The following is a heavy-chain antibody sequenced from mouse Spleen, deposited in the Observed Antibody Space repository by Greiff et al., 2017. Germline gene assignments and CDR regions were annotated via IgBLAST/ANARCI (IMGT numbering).Heavy chain of an antibody. CDR2: IWSGGST. D-gene: IGHD1-1*01. J-gene: IGHJ4*01. CDR1: GFSLTSYG. CDR3: ASTTVVARTALMDY. Sequence: VKLVESGPGLVQPSQSLSITCTVSGFSLTSYGVHWVRQSPGKGLEWLGVIWSGGSTDYNAAFISRLSISKDNSKSQVFFKMNSLQADDTAIYYCASTTVVARTALMDYWGQGTSVTVSS. V-gene: IGHV2-2*01.